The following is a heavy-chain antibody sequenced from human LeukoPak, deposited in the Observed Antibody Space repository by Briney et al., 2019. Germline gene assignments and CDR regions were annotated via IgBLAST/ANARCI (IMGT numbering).Heavy chain of an antibody. CDR2: IKQDGSDK. V-gene: IGHV3-7*01. D-gene: IGHD2-2*01. CDR1: GFTFSTYW. CDR3: ARVRCSSNSCFPDY. J-gene: IGHJ4*02. Sequence: QPGGSLRLSCAASGFTFSTYWMSWVRQAPGKGLEWVANIKQDGSDKYYVDSVKGRFTISRDNAKNSSFLQMNSLRAEDTAVYYCARVRCSSNSCFPDYWGQGTLVTVSS.